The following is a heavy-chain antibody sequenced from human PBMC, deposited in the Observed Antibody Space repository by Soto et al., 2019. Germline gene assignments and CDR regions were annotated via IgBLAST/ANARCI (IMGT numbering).Heavy chain of an antibody. D-gene: IGHD5-18*01. CDR2: INPSGGST. Sequence: ASVKVSCKASGYTFTSYYMHWVRQAPGQGLEWMGIINPSGGSTSYAQKFQGRVTMTRDTSTSTVYMELSSLRSEDTAVYCCARDPQYSYGFYYYYMDVWGKGTTVIVSS. CDR1: GYTFTSYY. CDR3: ARDPQYSYGFYYYYMDV. V-gene: IGHV1-46*03. J-gene: IGHJ6*03.